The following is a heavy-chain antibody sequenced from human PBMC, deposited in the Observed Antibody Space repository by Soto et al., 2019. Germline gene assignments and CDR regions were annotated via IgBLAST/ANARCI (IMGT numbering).Heavy chain of an antibody. Sequence: EVQLVESGGGLVQPGRSLRLSCAASGFSFDDYAIHWVRQAPGKGLEWVSGISWNGGGIGYADSVKGGFTISRDNAKNALYLQMNSLRGEDTALYYCVKESAGYSSGWHAMDVWGQGTTVTVSS. CDR3: VKESAGYSSGWHAMDV. D-gene: IGHD6-19*01. CDR2: ISWNGGGI. CDR1: GFSFDDYA. V-gene: IGHV3-9*01. J-gene: IGHJ6*02.